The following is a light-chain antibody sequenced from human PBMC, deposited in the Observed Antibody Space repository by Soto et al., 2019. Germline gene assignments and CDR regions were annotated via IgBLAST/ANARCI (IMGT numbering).Light chain of an antibody. CDR3: SSYTSSSTLV. CDR2: EVS. J-gene: IGLJ2*01. CDR1: SSDVGGYNY. V-gene: IGLV2-14*01. Sequence: QSALTQPASVSGSPGQSITISCTGTSSDVGGYNYVSWYQQHPGKAPKLMIYEVSNRPSGVSNRFSGSKSGYTASLTISGLQAEDEADYYCSSYTSSSTLVFGGGTKLTV.